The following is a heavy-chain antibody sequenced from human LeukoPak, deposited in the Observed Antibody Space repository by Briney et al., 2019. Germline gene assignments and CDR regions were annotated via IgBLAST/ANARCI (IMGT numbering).Heavy chain of an antibody. V-gene: IGHV4-34*01. D-gene: IGHD2-2*01. Sequence: KPSETLSLTCAVYGGSFSGYYWSWIRQPPGKGLEWIGEINHSGSTNYNPSLKSRVTISVDTSKNQFSLKLSSVTAADTAVYYCARGSGYCSSTSCYDYWGQGTLVTVSS. CDR3: ARGSGYCSSTSCYDY. CDR2: INHSGST. J-gene: IGHJ4*02. CDR1: GGSFSGYY.